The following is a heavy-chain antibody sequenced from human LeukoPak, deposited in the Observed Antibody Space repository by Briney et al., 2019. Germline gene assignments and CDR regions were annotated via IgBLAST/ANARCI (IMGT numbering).Heavy chain of an antibody. D-gene: IGHD3-22*01. CDR3: VKSFDYYDSSGYYTDAFDI. Sequence: GGSLRLSCSASGFTVSSYAMYWVRQAPGKGLKYVSAISSNGGSTYYADSVKGRFTISRDNSKNTLYLQMSSLRAEDTSVYYCVKSFDYYDSSGYYTDAFDIWGQGTMVTVSS. V-gene: IGHV3-64D*09. CDR2: ISSNGGST. J-gene: IGHJ3*02. CDR1: GFTVSSYA.